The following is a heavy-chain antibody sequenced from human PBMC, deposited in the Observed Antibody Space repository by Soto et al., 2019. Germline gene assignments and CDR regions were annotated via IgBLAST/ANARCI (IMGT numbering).Heavy chain of an antibody. Sequence: GGSLRLSCADSGFTFSGYSRNCVRQAPGKGLEWVSSISSSSSYIYYADSVKGRFTISRDNAKNSLYLQMNSLRAEDTAVYYCARDSTVTHPPPIDYWGQGTLVTVSS. J-gene: IGHJ4*02. D-gene: IGHD4-17*01. V-gene: IGHV3-21*01. CDR1: GFTFSGYS. CDR2: ISSSSSYI. CDR3: ARDSTVTHPPPIDY.